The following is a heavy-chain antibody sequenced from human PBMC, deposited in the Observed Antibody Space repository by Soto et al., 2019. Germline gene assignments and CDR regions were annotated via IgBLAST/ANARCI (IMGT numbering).Heavy chain of an antibody. Sequence: GGSLRLSCAASGFTFDDYGMSWVRQAPGKGLEWVSGINWNGGSTGYADSVKGRFIISRDNAKNSLYLQINSLRAEDTALYHCARDGYSSGWDDAFDIWGQGTMVTVSS. CDR2: INWNGGST. V-gene: IGHV3-20*01. CDR3: ARDGYSSGWDDAFDI. J-gene: IGHJ3*02. CDR1: GFTFDDYG. D-gene: IGHD6-19*01.